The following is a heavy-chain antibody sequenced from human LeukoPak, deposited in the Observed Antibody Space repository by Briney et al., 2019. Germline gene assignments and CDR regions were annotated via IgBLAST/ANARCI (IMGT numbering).Heavy chain of an antibody. CDR1: GGSISSGGYY. CDR3: ARDSFDWSSYFDY. D-gene: IGHD3-9*01. V-gene: IGHV4-31*03. J-gene: IGHJ4*02. CDR2: IYYSGSA. Sequence: SETLSLTCTVSGGSISSGGYYWSWIRQHPGKGLEWIGYIYYSGSAYYNPSLKSRVTISVDTSKNQFSLKLSSVTAADTAVYYCARDSFDWSSYFDYWGQGTLVTVSS.